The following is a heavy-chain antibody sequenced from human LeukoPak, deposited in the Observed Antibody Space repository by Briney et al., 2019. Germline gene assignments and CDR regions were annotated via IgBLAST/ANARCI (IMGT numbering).Heavy chain of an antibody. D-gene: IGHD3-3*01. CDR3: AKEGLYYDFWSGTN. CDR1: GSTFSSYA. J-gene: IGHJ4*02. V-gene: IGHV3-23*01. CDR2: ISGSGGST. Sequence: GGSLRLSCAASGSTFSSYAMSWVRQAPGKGLEWVSAISGSGGSTYYADSVKGRFTISRDNSKNTLYLQMNSLRAEDTAVYYCAKEGLYYDFWSGTNWGQGTLVTVSS.